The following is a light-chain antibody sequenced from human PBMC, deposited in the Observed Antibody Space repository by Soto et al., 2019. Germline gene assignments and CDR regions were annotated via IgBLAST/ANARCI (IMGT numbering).Light chain of an antibody. CDR2: APS. CDR3: QQLHGYPIT. V-gene: IGKV1-9*01. CDR1: QGIDTS. J-gene: IGKJ5*01. Sequence: ILLTQSPSSLSASVGDRVTITCRASQGIDTSLAWYQQKPGKAPKLLIYAPSNFQSGVPSRFSGSGSGTRFTLTISSLQPEDFATYYCQQLHGYPITFGQGTRLEIK.